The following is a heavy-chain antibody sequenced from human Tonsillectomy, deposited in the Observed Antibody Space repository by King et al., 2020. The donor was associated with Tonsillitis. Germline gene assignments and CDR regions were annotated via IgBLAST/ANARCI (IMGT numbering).Heavy chain of an antibody. CDR2: INPNSGGP. CDR3: ARDPDDYYDSSGYYTY. D-gene: IGHD3-22*01. Sequence: VQLVESGAEVKKPGASVKVSCKASGYTFTDYYIHWVRQAPGQGLEWMGWINPNSGGPKYAQRFQGRVTMTRDTSITTAYMDLSRLTSDDTAVYYCARDPDDYYDSSGYYTYWGQGPLVTVSS. V-gene: IGHV1-2*02. CDR1: GYTFTDYY. J-gene: IGHJ4*02.